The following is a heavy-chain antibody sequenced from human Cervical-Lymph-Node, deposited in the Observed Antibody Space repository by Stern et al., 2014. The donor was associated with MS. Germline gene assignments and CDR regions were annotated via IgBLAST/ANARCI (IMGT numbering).Heavy chain of an antibody. V-gene: IGHV1-69*06. CDR3: ARGTGDNWFDP. CDR2: IIRPVGTA. J-gene: IGHJ5*02. D-gene: IGHD3-10*01. CDR1: GG. Sequence: VQLVESGADVKKPGSAVRVSCKASGGVSWLRQAPRQGLEYMGGIIRPVGTAHYAQRFQGRLTITADTSRNTTYMELRSLRSDDTAVYYCARGTGDNWFDPWGQGTLVSVSS.